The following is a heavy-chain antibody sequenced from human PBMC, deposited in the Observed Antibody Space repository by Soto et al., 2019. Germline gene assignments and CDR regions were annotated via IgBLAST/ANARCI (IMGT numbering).Heavy chain of an antibody. CDR2: IYYSGST. D-gene: IGHD6-13*01. CDR1: GGSISSSSYY. J-gene: IGHJ4*02. Sequence: SETLSLTCTVSGGSISSSSYYWGWIRQPPGKGLEWIGSIYYSGSTYYNPSLKSRVTISVDTSKNQFSLKLSSVTAADTAVYYCAGARSSSWGLGEYYFDYWGQGTLVTVSS. CDR3: AGARSSSWGLGEYYFDY. V-gene: IGHV4-39*01.